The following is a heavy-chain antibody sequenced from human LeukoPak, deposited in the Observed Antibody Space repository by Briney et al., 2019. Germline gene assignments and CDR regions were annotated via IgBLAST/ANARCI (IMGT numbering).Heavy chain of an antibody. CDR2: IYYSGST. CDR1: GGSIGSYY. D-gene: IGHD6-19*01. V-gene: IGHV4-59*01. J-gene: IGHJ4*02. Sequence: SETLSLTXTVSGGSIGSYYWSWIRQTPGKGLEWIGYIYYSGSTNYNPSLRSRVTISVDTSKNQFSLKVSSVTAADTAVYYCANVPIAVAGTSEGYWGQGILVTVSS. CDR3: ANVPIAVAGTSEGY.